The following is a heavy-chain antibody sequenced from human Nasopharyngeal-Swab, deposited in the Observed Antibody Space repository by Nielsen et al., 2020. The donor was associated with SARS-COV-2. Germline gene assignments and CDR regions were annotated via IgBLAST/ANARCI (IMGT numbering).Heavy chain of an antibody. V-gene: IGHV3-73*01. CDR3: TTDFYFDY. CDR1: GFIFSASA. CDR2: IGDKDHNYAT. Sequence: GESLKISCAASGFIFSASAIHWVRQASGKGLEWVGRIGDKDHNYATTYGASVQGRFTITRDDSKNTAFLQMDSLKTEDTALYYCTTDFYFDYWGQGTLVTVSS. J-gene: IGHJ4*02.